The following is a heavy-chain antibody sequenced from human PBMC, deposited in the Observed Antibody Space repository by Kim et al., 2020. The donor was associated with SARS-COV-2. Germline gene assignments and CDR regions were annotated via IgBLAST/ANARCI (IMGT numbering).Heavy chain of an antibody. CDR2: ISYDGSNK. Sequence: GGSLRLSCAASGFTFSSYAMHWVRQAPGKGLEWVAIISYDGSNKYYAESVKGRFTISRDNSKNTLYLQMNSLTAEDTAVYYCAREGTTLSYYYYYYSMDVWGQGTTVTVSS. CDR1: GFTFSSYA. V-gene: IGHV3-30-3*01. CDR3: AREGTTLSYYYYYYSMDV. J-gene: IGHJ6*02. D-gene: IGHD1-7*01.